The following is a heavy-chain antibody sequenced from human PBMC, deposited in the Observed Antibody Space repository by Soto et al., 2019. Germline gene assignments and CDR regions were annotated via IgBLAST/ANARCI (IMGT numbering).Heavy chain of an antibody. CDR3: ARDPRLWSRGEFHP. V-gene: IGHV3-21*01. CDR2: ISSSSSYI. J-gene: IGHJ5*02. D-gene: IGHD2-8*02. Sequence: PGGSLRLSCAASGFTFSSYSMNWVRQAPGKGLEWVSSISSSSSYIYYADSVKGRFTISRDNAKNSLYLQMNSLRAEDTAVYYCARDPRLWSRGEFHPWGQGTRVTVSS. CDR1: GFTFSSYS.